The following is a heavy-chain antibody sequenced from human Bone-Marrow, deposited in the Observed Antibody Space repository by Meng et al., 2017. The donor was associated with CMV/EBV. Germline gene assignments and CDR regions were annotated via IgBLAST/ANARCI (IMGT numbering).Heavy chain of an antibody. V-gene: IGHV3-23*01. Sequence: GESLKISCAASGFTFSSYAMSWVRQAPGKGLEWVSAISGSGGSTYYADSVKGRFTISRDNSKNTLYLQMNSLRAEDTAVYYCAKDFTTDYDFWSGYYPYYYYGMDVWGQGTTV. J-gene: IGHJ6*02. CDR1: GFTFSSYA. D-gene: IGHD3-3*01. CDR3: AKDFTTDYDFWSGYYPYYYYGMDV. CDR2: ISGSGGST.